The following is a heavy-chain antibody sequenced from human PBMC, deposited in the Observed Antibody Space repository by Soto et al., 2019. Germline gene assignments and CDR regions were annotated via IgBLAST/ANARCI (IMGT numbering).Heavy chain of an antibody. CDR1: GFTFSSYG. V-gene: IGHV3-33*01. CDR2: IWYDGSNK. CDR3: ARGGIALYYFDY. Sequence: GGSLRLPCAASGFTFSSYGMHWVRQAPGKGLEWVAVIWYDGSNKYYADSVKGRFTISRDNSKNTLYLQMNSLRAEDTAVYYCARGGIALYYFDYWGQGTLVTVSS. D-gene: IGHD6-13*01. J-gene: IGHJ4*02.